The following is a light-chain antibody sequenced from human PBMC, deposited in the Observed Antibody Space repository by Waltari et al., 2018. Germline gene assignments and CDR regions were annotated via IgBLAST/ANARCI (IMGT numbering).Light chain of an antibody. CDR3: HQRSTWPWT. V-gene: IGKV3-11*01. CDR1: QSVSTF. J-gene: IGKJ1*01. Sequence: EIVLPQSPATLSLSPGERATLSCRASQSVSTFLAWYQQKPGQAPRLLIYDVSNRATGTPARFRGSGSGTDFTLTISTLEPEDFAVYYCHQRSTWPWTFGQGTKVEIK. CDR2: DVS.